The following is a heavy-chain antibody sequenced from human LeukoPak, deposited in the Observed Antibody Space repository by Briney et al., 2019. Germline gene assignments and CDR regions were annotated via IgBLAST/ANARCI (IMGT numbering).Heavy chain of an antibody. CDR2: INHSGST. CDR1: GGSFSGYY. Sequence: SETLSLTCAVYGGSFSGYYWSWIRQPPGKGLEWIGEINHSGSTNYNPSLKSRVTISVDTSKNQFSLKLSSVTAADTAVYYCARGGFCSGGSCYHYWGQGTLVTVSS. CDR3: ARGGFCSGGSCYHY. J-gene: IGHJ4*02. D-gene: IGHD2-15*01. V-gene: IGHV4-34*01.